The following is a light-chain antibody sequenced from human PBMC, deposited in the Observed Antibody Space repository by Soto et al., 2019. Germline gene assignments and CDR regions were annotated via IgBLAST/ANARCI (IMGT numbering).Light chain of an antibody. CDR1: STDFVTYNR. CDR3: CSYAGRSDYV. V-gene: IGLV2-18*02. J-gene: IGLJ1*01. CDR2: EAS. Sequence: QSALAQPPSVSGSPGQSVTISCTGTSTDFVTYNRVSWYQQPPGTAPKLIVYEASNRPSGVPDRFSGSKSGNTASLTISGLQAADEADYYCCSYAGRSDYVFGTGTKVTVL.